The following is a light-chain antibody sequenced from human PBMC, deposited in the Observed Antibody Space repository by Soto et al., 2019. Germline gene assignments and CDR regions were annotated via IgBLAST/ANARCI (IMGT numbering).Light chain of an antibody. CDR2: EVV. J-gene: IGLJ2*01. Sequence: QSALTQPASVSGSPGQSITISCTGTSSDVGGCKFVSWYQQHPGKAPKLMIYEVVNRPSGVSNRFSASKSGNTASLTISGLQAEDEAHYYCSSYTSSSTYVVFGGGTKLTVL. CDR3: SSYTSSSTYVV. CDR1: SSDVGGCKF. V-gene: IGLV2-14*01.